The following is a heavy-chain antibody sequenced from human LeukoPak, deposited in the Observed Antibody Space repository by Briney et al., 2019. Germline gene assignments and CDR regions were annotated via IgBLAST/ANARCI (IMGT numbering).Heavy chain of an antibody. J-gene: IGHJ1*01. CDR3: ANGRPCSGGSCYKYFQH. CDR1: GVMFPSYW. D-gene: IGHD2-15*01. CDR2: IKQDGSEK. V-gene: IGHV3-7*05. Sequence: GGSLRLSCAASGVMFPSYWMTWVRQAPGKGLEWVANIKQDGSEKYYVDSVRGRFTISRDNAKNSVYLQMNSLRAEDTAVYYCANGRPCSGGSCYKYFQHWGQGTLVTVSS.